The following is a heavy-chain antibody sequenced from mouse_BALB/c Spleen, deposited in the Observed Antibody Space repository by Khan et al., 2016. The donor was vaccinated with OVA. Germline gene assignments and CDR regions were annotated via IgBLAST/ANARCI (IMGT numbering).Heavy chain of an antibody. D-gene: IGHD1-1*02. Sequence: EVELVESGGGLVKPGGSLKLSCAATGFTFSDYYMYWVRQTPEKRLEWVATISDGGSSTYYLDSVKGRFTISRDNAKNSLYLQMSSLKSEDTATYYWARAGYGGFAYWGQGTLVTVSA. CDR1: GFTFSDYY. CDR2: ISDGGSST. V-gene: IGHV5-4*02. CDR3: ARAGYGGFAY. J-gene: IGHJ3*01.